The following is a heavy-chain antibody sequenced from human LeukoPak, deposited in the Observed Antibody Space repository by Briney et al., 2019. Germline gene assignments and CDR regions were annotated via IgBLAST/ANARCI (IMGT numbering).Heavy chain of an antibody. CDR3: ARGGYCSGGCCHGSRSVWFDP. D-gene: IGHD2-15*01. V-gene: IGHV4-34*01. Sequence: SETLSLTCAVYGGSFSGYYWSWIRQPPGKGLEWIGEINHSGSTNYNPSLKSRVTISVDTSKNQFSLKLSSVTAADTAVYYCARGGYCSGGCCHGSRSVWFDPWGQGTLVTVSS. CDR1: GGSFSGYY. CDR2: INHSGST. J-gene: IGHJ5*02.